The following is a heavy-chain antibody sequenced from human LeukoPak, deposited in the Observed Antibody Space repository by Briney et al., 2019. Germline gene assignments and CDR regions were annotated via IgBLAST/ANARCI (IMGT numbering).Heavy chain of an antibody. J-gene: IGHJ4*02. CDR2: IYFSGGT. Sequence: SETLSLTCTVSGDSISSSNCYWGWIRQPPGKGLEWIGSIYFSGGTYYNASLKSRVTISVDTSKNQFSLKLSSVTAADTAVYYCARGRSNGWFYWGQGTLVTVSS. CDR1: GDSISSSNCY. D-gene: IGHD2-8*01. CDR3: ARGRSNGWFY. V-gene: IGHV4-39*01.